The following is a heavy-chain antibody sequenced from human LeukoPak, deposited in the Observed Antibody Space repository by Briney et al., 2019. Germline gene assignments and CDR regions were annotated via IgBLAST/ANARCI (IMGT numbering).Heavy chain of an antibody. Sequence: PSETLSLTCAVYGGSFSGYYWSWIRQPPGKGLEWIGEINHSGSTNYNPSLKSRVTIPVDTSKNQFSLKLSSVTAADTAVYYCARGRSFVWGSYRYTAPLDYWGQGTLVTVSS. CDR2: INHSGST. V-gene: IGHV4-34*01. CDR1: GGSFSGYY. CDR3: ARGRSFVWGSYRYTAPLDY. D-gene: IGHD3-16*02. J-gene: IGHJ4*02.